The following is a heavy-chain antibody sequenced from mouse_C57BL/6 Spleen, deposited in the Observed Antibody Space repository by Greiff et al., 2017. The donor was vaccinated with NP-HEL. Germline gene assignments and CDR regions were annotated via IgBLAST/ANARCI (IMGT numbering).Heavy chain of an antibody. V-gene: IGHV2-5*01. J-gene: IGHJ2*01. CDR2: IWSGGST. Sequence: VKLQESGPGLVQPSQSLSITCTVSGFSLTSYGVHWVRQSPVKGLVWLGVIWSGGSTDYNAAFMSRLSLTKDNSKSQVFFTMNSLQADDTAIYDCAKMASYGSSSYWGQGTTLTVSS. CDR1: GFSLTSYG. CDR3: AKMASYGSSSY. D-gene: IGHD1-1*01.